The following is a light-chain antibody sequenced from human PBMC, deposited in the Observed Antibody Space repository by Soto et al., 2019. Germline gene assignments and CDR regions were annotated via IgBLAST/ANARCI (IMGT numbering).Light chain of an antibody. CDR2: DAT. Sequence: VLTQSPATLSLSPGERATLSCRASQSVTWYLAWYQQKPGQAPRLLIYDATKRATGIPARFSGSGSGTDFTLTISSLEPEYFAVYYCQQRTSWLTFGGGTRVEI. J-gene: IGKJ4*02. CDR1: QSVTWY. CDR3: QQRTSWLT. V-gene: IGKV3-11*01.